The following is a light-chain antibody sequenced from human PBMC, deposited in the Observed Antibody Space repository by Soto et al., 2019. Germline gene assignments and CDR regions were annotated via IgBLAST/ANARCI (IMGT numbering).Light chain of an antibody. V-gene: IGKV1-5*03. J-gene: IGKJ1*01. CDR3: QQYNSYPT. Sequence: DIKMTQSPSTLSGSVGDRVTITCRASQTISSWLAWYQQKPGKAPKLLIYKASSLESGVPSRFSGSGSGTEFTLTISSLQPDDFATYYCQQYNSYPTFGQGTKVDIK. CDR2: KAS. CDR1: QTISSW.